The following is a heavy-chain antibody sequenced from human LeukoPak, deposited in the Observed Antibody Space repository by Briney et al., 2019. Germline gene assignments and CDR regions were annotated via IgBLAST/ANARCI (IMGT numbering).Heavy chain of an antibody. Sequence: SETLSLNCTVSGGSISSSSYYWGWIRQPPGKGLEWIGSIYYSGSTYYNPSLKSRVTISVDTSKNQFSLKLSSVTAADTAVYYCARDRRPASIWDYYYYMDVWGKGTTVTVSS. CDR1: GGSISSSSYY. D-gene: IGHD2-2*01. CDR3: ARDRRPASIWDYYYYMDV. J-gene: IGHJ6*03. CDR2: IYYSGST. V-gene: IGHV4-39*07.